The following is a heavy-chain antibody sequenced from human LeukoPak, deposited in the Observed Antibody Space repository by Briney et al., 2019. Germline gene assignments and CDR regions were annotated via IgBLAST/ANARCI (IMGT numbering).Heavy chain of an antibody. CDR1: GFTFSSYW. D-gene: IGHD5-12*01. V-gene: IGHV3-74*01. CDR2: INSDGSST. J-gene: IGHJ4*02. Sequence: QPGGSLRLSCGASGFTFSSYWMHWVRQAPGKGLVWVSLINSDGSSTRYADSVRGRFTISRDNAKNTLYLQMNSLRAEDTAVYYCARRAGFEGMYYFDYWGQGTLVTVSS. CDR3: ARRAGFEGMYYFDY.